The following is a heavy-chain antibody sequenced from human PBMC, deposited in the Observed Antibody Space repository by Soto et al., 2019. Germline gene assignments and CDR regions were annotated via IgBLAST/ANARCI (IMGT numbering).Heavy chain of an antibody. CDR3: ATEGEYSGRPLFDY. J-gene: IGHJ4*02. D-gene: IGHD1-26*01. CDR2: ISHDGSNK. CDR1: GFTFSSYG. V-gene: IGHV3-30*03. Sequence: QVQLVESGGGVVQPGRSLRISCAASGFTFSSYGMHWVRQAPGKGLEWVAVISHDGSNKLYEESVKGRFTNSRDKSKNTLYLRMNGLRAKYTAVYYCATEGEYSGRPLFDYMGQGTLVTVSS.